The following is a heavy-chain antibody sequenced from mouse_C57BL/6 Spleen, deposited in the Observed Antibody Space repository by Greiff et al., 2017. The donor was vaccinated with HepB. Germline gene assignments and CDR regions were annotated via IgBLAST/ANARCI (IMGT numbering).Heavy chain of an antibody. D-gene: IGHD2-1*01. J-gene: IGHJ4*01. V-gene: IGHV5-9-1*02. Sequence: EVKLMESGEGLVKPGGSLKLSCAASGFTFSSYAMSWVRQTPEKRLEWVAYISSGGDYIYYADTVKGQFTISRDNARNTLYLQMSSLKSKDTAMYYCTREGYGNYIYYAMDYWGQGTSVTVSS. CDR1: GFTFSSYA. CDR3: TREGYGNYIYYAMDY. CDR2: ISSGGDYI.